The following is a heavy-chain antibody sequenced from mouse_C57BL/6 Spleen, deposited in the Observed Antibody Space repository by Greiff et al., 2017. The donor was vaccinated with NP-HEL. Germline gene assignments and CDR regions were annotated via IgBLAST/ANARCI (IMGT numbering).Heavy chain of an antibody. CDR1: GYTFTDYN. Sequence: EVQLQQSGPELVKPGASVKIPCKASGYTFTDYNMDWVKQSHGKSLEWIGDINPNNGGTIYNQKFKGKATLTVDKSSSTAYMEIRSLTSEDTAVYYCARGGLITTVVAPHYDAMDYWGQGTSVTVSS. J-gene: IGHJ4*01. V-gene: IGHV1-18*01. CDR2: INPNNGGT. CDR3: ARGGLITTVVAPHYDAMDY. D-gene: IGHD1-1*01.